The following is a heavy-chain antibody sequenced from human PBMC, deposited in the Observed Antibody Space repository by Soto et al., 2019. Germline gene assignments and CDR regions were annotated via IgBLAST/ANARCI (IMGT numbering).Heavy chain of an antibody. CDR1: GGSISSYY. CDR2: IYYSGST. CDR3: ARDYVRSGSPGAFDN. D-gene: IGHD1-26*01. Sequence: SETLSLTCTVSGGSISSYYWSWIRQPPGKGLEWVGYIYYSGSTNYNPSLKSRVTISVDTAKNQFSLKLSSVTAADTAVYYCARDYVRSGSPGAFDNWGQGTMVTVSS. J-gene: IGHJ3*02. V-gene: IGHV4-59*01.